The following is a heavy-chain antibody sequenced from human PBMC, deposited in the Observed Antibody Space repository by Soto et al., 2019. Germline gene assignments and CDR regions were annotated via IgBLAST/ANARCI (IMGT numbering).Heavy chain of an antibody. Sequence: SGGSLRLSCAASAFTFSSYAMTWVRQAPGKWPEWVSAISSGGGNTYYADSVKGRFTISRDNSKNTLYLQMNSLRAEDTAVYYCTKDQRPSVDWFDPWGQGTLVTVSS. CDR2: ISSGGGNT. J-gene: IGHJ5*02. CDR1: AFTFSSYA. D-gene: IGHD1-26*01. CDR3: TKDQRPSVDWFDP. V-gene: IGHV3-23*01.